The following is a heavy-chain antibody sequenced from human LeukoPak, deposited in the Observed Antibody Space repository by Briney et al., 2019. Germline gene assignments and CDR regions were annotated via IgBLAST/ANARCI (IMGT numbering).Heavy chain of an antibody. CDR2: IIPIFGTA. CDR1: GGTFSSYA. V-gene: IGHV1-69*05. CDR3: ARALVVAATPGYWFDP. J-gene: IGHJ5*02. Sequence: ASVKVSCKASGGTFSSYAISWVRQAPGQGLEWMGGIIPIFGTANYAQKFQGRVTMTRNTSISTAYMELSSLRSEDTAVYYCARALVVAATPGYWFDPWGQGTLVTVSS. D-gene: IGHD2-15*01.